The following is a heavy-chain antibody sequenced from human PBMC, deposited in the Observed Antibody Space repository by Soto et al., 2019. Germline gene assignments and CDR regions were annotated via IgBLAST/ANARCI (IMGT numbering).Heavy chain of an antibody. CDR2: INPNSGGT. D-gene: IGHD3-3*01. Sequence: GASVKVSCKASGYIFTGYYMHWVRQAPGQGLEWMGWINPNSGGTNYAQKFQGRVTMTRDTSISTAYMELSRLRSDDTAVYYCARTDYDFWSGYRDPEYYFDYWGQGTLVTVSS. CDR1: GYIFTGYY. J-gene: IGHJ4*02. CDR3: ARTDYDFWSGYRDPEYYFDY. V-gene: IGHV1-2*02.